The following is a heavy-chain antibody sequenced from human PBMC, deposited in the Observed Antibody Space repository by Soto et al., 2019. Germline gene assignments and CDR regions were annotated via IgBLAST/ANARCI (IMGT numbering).Heavy chain of an antibody. D-gene: IGHD3-22*01. V-gene: IGHV1-18*04. CDR1: GYTFTSYG. CDR2: ISDYNGNT. Sequence: QVQLVQSGAEVKKPGASVKVSCKASGYTFTSYGISWVRQAPGQGLEWMGWISDYNGNTNYAQKLQGRVTMTTDTSTSTADMAQRILRSDDTAVYYCARRGSNDYDSSGYYSLDYWGQGTLVTVSS. CDR3: ARRGSNDYDSSGYYSLDY. J-gene: IGHJ4*02.